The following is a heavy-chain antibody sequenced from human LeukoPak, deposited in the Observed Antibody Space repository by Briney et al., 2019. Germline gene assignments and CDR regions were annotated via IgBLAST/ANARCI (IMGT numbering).Heavy chain of an antibody. V-gene: IGHV1-2*06. CDR2: INPNSGGT. Sequence: GASVKVSCKASGYTFTGYYMHWVRQAPGQGLEWMGRINPNSGGTNYAQKFQGRVTMTRDTSIATAYMELSRLRSDDTAVYYCARDQGEMATIPDYWGQGTLVTVSS. CDR1: GYTFTGYY. J-gene: IGHJ4*02. D-gene: IGHD5-24*01. CDR3: ARDQGEMATIPDY.